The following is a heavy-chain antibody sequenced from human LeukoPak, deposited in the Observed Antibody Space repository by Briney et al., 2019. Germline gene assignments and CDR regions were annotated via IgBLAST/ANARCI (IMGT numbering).Heavy chain of an antibody. CDR1: GGSISSSSYY. CDR3: AREFAGSSGWYNYYYYMDV. D-gene: IGHD6-19*01. Sequence: PSETLSLTCTVSGGSISSSSYYWGWLRQPPGKGLEWIGSIYYSGSTNYNPSLKSRVTISVDTSKNQFSLKLSSVTAADTAVYYCAREFAGSSGWYNYYYYMDVWGKGTTVTISS. CDR2: IYYSGST. J-gene: IGHJ6*03. V-gene: IGHV4-39*07.